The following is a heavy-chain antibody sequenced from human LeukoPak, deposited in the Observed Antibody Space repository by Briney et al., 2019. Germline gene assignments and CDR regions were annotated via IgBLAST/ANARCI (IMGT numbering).Heavy chain of an antibody. CDR2: IIGSDDNT. D-gene: IGHD6-19*01. Sequence: GGSLRLSCAASGFTFSSYVMSWVRQAPGKGLEWVSTIIGSDDNTYYADSVKGRFTISRDNSKNTLYLQTNSLRAEDTAVYYCAKGKYSSGWYVFDYWGQGALVTVSS. V-gene: IGHV3-23*01. CDR3: AKGKYSSGWYVFDY. J-gene: IGHJ4*02. CDR1: GFTFSSYV.